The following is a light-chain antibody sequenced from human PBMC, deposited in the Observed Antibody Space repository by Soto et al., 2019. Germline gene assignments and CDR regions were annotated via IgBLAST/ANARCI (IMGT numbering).Light chain of an antibody. CDR2: DAS. V-gene: IGKV3-11*01. Sequence: DIVLTQSPATLSLSPGERATHSCRDSQSVRSYLAWYQQKLGQAPRXXIFDASNRQTGIPARFSGSGSGTEFTLTISSLEPEDFAVYYCQHRSIWPVSFGQGTRLEIK. CDR3: QHRSIWPVS. CDR1: QSVRSY. J-gene: IGKJ5*01.